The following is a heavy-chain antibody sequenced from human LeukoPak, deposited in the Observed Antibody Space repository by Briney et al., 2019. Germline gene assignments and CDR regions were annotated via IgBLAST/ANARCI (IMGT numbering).Heavy chain of an antibody. Sequence: SVKVSCKASGGTFSSYAISWVRQAPGQGLEWMGGIIPILGTANYAQKFQGRVTITTDESTNTAYMELSSLRSEDTAVYYCARDLTGTNWFDPWGQGTLVTVSS. J-gene: IGHJ5*02. V-gene: IGHV1-69*05. CDR3: ARDLTGTNWFDP. D-gene: IGHD1-7*01. CDR2: IIPILGTA. CDR1: GGTFSSYA.